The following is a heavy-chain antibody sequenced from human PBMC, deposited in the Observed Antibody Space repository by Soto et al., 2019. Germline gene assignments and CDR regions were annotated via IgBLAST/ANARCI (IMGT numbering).Heavy chain of an antibody. Sequence: SETLSLTCTGSGASMSGYHWGWIRQPPGKGLEWIGYLYYTGSTHYNPSLKSRVTLSVDTSKNHFSLKLNSVTAADTAVYYCARGLAIGCYTYFFDLWGRGPLVTVSS. CDR1: GASMSGYH. J-gene: IGHJ4*02. CDR3: ARGLAIGCYTYFFDL. D-gene: IGHD2-15*01. CDR2: LYYTGST. V-gene: IGHV4-59*08.